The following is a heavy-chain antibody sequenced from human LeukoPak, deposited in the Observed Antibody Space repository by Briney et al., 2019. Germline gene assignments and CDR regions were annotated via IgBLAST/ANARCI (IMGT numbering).Heavy chain of an antibody. J-gene: IGHJ4*02. CDR1: GYTFSNYW. D-gene: IGHD5-18*01. CDR2: IYAADSDT. V-gene: IGHV5-51*01. Sequence: GESLKISCKGSGYTFSNYWIGWVRQMPGQGLEWMGNIYAADSDTRYSPSFQGQVTLSVDKSVSTAYLQWSSLRASDTAMYYCARHPGGGAMVSFDYWGREPWSPSPQ. CDR3: ARHPGGGAMVSFDY.